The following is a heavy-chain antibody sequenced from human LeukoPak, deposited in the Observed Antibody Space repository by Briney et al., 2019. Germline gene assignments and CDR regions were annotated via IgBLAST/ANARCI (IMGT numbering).Heavy chain of an antibody. Sequence: SETLSLTCTVSGGSISSYYWSWIRQPAGKGLEWIGRIYTSGSTNYNPSLKSRVTISVDTSKIQFSLKPSSVTAADTAVYYCARLALQEVGATQTYYLDYWGQGTLVTVSS. V-gene: IGHV4-4*07. D-gene: IGHD1-26*01. J-gene: IGHJ4*02. CDR3: ARLALQEVGATQTYYLDY. CDR1: GGSISSYY. CDR2: IYTSGST.